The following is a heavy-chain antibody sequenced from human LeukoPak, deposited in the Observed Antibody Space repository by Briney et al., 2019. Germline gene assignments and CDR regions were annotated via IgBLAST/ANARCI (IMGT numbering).Heavy chain of an antibody. J-gene: IGHJ4*02. V-gene: IGHV1-18*01. CDR1: GYTFTSYG. Sequence: GASVKVSCKASGYTFTSYGISWVRQAPGQGLEWMGWISAYNGNTNYAQKLQGRVTMTTDTSTSTAYMELRSPRSDDTAVYYCARDWVRNYYGSGDFDYWGRGTLVTVSS. CDR3: ARDWVRNYYGSGDFDY. D-gene: IGHD3-10*01. CDR2: ISAYNGNT.